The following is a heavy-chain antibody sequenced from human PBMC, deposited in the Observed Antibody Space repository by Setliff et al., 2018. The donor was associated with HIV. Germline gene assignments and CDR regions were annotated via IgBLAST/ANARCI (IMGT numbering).Heavy chain of an antibody. Sequence: ASVKVSCKAFGYTFTGYYIHWVRQAPGQGLEWMGRINPNSGGTNHAQKFQGRVTMTRDMSISTAYMELSSRRSEDTAVYYCARGRVYAMRDDAFDIWGQGTMVTVSS. CDR3: ARGRVYAMRDDAFDI. D-gene: IGHD2-8*01. CDR1: GYTFTGYY. J-gene: IGHJ3*02. CDR2: INPNSGGT. V-gene: IGHV1-2*06.